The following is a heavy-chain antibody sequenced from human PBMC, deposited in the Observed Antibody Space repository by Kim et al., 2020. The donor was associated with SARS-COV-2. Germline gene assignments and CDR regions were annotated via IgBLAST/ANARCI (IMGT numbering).Heavy chain of an antibody. CDR3: ARQPYSSSWYGDYFDY. D-gene: IGHD6-13*01. V-gene: IGHV4-39*01. J-gene: IGHJ4*02. Sequence: SLKSRVTISVDTSKNPFSLKLSSVTAADTAVYYCARQPYSSSWYGDYFDYWGQGTLVTVSS.